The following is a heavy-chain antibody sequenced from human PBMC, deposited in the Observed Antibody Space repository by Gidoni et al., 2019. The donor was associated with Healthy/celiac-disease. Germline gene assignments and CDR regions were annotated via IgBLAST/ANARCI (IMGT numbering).Heavy chain of an antibody. CDR1: GYTFTSYG. J-gene: IGHJ4*02. D-gene: IGHD3-10*01. Sequence: QVQLVQSGAEVKKPGASVKVSCKSSGYTFTSYGIRWVRQAPGQGLEWMGWISAYNGNTNYAQKLQGRVTMTTDTSTSTAYMELRSRRSDDTAVYYCARAGWVTMVRGVITVPLPDYWGQGTLVTVSS. V-gene: IGHV1-18*01. CDR2: ISAYNGNT. CDR3: ARAGWVTMVRGVITVPLPDY.